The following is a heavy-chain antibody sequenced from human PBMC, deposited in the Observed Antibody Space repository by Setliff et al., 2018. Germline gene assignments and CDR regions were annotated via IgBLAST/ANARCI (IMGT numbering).Heavy chain of an antibody. D-gene: IGHD2-2*01. CDR2: ISGSGGSST. CDR3: AKFSSVPGSRFFDY. Sequence: GGSLRLSCAASGFTFSTYAMSWVRQAPGKGLEWIASISGSGGSSTYYADSVKGRFTISRDNSKNTLYLQMNSLRAEDTAIYSCAKFSSVPGSRFFDYWGQGALVTVSS. V-gene: IGHV3-23*01. J-gene: IGHJ4*02. CDR1: GFTFSTYA.